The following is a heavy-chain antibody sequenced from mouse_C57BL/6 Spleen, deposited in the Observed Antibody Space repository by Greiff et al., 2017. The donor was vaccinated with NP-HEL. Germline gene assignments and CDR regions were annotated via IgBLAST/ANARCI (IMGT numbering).Heavy chain of an antibody. CDR3: AREEPGRGYFDY. CDR1: GYTFTSYW. V-gene: IGHV1-52*01. CDR2: IDPSDSET. J-gene: IGHJ2*01. D-gene: IGHD3-2*02. Sequence: VQLQQPGAELVRPGSSVKLSCKASGYTFTSYWMHWVKQRPIQGLEWIGNIDPSDSETHYNQKFKDKATLTVDKSSSTAYMQLSSLTSEDSAVYYCAREEPGRGYFDYWGQGTTLTVSS.